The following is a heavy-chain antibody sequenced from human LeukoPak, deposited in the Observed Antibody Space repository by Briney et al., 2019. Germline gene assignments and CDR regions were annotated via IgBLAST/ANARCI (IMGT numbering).Heavy chain of an antibody. CDR1: GFTFSSYS. CDR3: ARDSRYYAPYFDY. J-gene: IGHJ4*02. CDR2: ISSSSSTI. Sequence: GGSLRLSCAASGFTFSSYSMNWVRQAPGKGLEWVSYISSSSSTIYYADSVKGRFTISSDNAKNSLYLQMNSLRAEDTAVYYCARDSRYYAPYFDYWGQGTLVTVSS. D-gene: IGHD2/OR15-2a*01. V-gene: IGHV3-48*01.